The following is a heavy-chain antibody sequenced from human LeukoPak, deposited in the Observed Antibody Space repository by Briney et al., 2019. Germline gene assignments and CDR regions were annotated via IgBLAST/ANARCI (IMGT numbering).Heavy chain of an antibody. V-gene: IGHV4-38-2*02. Sequence: PSETLSLTCTVSGYSISTGYYWGCIRQPPGKGLEWVGNIYHSGSTYYNPSLKSRVTISLDTSKNQFSLKLSSVTAADTAVYYCARGGIVGATIDYWGQGTLVTVSS. J-gene: IGHJ4*02. CDR2: IYHSGST. CDR3: ARGGIVGATIDY. CDR1: GYSISTGYY. D-gene: IGHD1-26*01.